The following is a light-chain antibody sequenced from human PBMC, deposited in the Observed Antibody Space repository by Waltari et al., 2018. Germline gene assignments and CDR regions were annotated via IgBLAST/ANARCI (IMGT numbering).Light chain of an antibody. CDR2: HAS. CDR3: QHYVNLPAT. J-gene: IGKJ1*01. V-gene: IGKV3-20*01. CDR1: QSISHY. Sequence: EVELTQSPGTLSLSPGEGATLSCRASQSISHYLAWYQKKPGQAPRLLIYHASSRATRFPDRFIGSGSVTDFSLTISRLEPEDFAVYYCQHYVNLPATFGQGTKVEIK.